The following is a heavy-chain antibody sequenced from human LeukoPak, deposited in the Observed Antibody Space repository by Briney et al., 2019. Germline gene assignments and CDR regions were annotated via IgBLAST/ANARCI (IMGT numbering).Heavy chain of an antibody. Sequence: GGSLRLSCAASGFTFSSYWMHWVRQAPGKGLVWVSHINSDGSSTSYADSVKGRFTISRDNAKNMLYLQMSSLRAEDTDVYYCARDGSGWSFDYWGQGTLVTVSS. D-gene: IGHD6-19*01. CDR2: INSDGSST. CDR3: ARDGSGWSFDY. CDR1: GFTFSSYW. J-gene: IGHJ4*02. V-gene: IGHV3-74*01.